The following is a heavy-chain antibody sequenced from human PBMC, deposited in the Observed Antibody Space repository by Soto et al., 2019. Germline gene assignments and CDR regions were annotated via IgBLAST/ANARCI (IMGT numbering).Heavy chain of an antibody. CDR1: GYTFTGYY. Sequence: ASVKVSCKASGYTFTGYYMHWVRQAPGQGLEWMGWINPNSGRTNYAQKFQGRVTMTRDTSISTAYMELSRLRSDDTAVYYCARVGATTYAFDIWGQGTMVTVSS. D-gene: IGHD1-26*01. J-gene: IGHJ3*02. V-gene: IGHV1-2*02. CDR3: ARVGATTYAFDI. CDR2: INPNSGRT.